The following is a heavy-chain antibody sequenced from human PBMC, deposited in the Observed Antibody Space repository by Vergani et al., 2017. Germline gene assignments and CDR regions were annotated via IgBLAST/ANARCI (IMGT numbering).Heavy chain of an antibody. V-gene: IGHV3-30*03. Sequence: QVQLVESGGGLVKPGGSLRLSCAASGFTSSYYGMHWVRQAPGKGLEWVAVISYDGTQKYYADSVKGRFTISRDNSKCTLYLQMNSLRTEDTAVYYCATKSXGTPGCQIGYFREWGQGTLVTVSS. CDR1: GFTSSYYG. D-gene: IGHD1-1*01. CDR2: ISYDGTQK. J-gene: IGHJ1*01. CDR3: ATKSXGTPGCQIGYFRE.